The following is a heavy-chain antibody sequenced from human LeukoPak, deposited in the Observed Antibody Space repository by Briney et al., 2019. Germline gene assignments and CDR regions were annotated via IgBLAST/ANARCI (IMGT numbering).Heavy chain of an antibody. CDR2: IYYSRST. Sequence: PSEPLSLTCTVSGGSISSYYWSWIRQPPGKGLEWIGYIYYSRSTNYNPSLKSRVTISVDTPKNQFSLKLSSVTAADTAVYYCARYSCPNGVCYYFDYWGQGTLVTVSS. J-gene: IGHJ4*02. CDR1: GGSISSYY. D-gene: IGHD2-8*01. V-gene: IGHV4-59*01. CDR3: ARYSCPNGVCYYFDY.